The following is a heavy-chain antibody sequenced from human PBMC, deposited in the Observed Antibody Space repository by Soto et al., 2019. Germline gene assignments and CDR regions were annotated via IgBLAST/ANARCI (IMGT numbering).Heavy chain of an antibody. CDR2: IGDSGGST. CDR1: GFTFSSYA. CDR3: AKDGSPDSSGYYLYHFDR. V-gene: IGHV3-23*01. Sequence: GGSLRLSCAASGFTFSSYAMSWVRQAPGKGLEWVSSIGDSGGSTYYADSVKGRFTISRDNSKSTLYLQMNSLRAEDTAVYYCAKDGSPDSSGYYLYHFDRWGQGTLVTVSS. J-gene: IGHJ4*02. D-gene: IGHD3-22*01.